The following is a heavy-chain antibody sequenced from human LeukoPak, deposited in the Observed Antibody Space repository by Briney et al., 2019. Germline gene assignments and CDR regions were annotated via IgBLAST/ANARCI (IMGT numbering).Heavy chain of an antibody. CDR3: ARRNTFGGVIVDDY. J-gene: IGHJ4*02. CDR1: GFTFSSYA. V-gene: IGHV3-30-3*01. D-gene: IGHD3-16*02. Sequence: GGSLRLSCAASGFTFSSYAMHWVRQAPGKGLEWVAVISYDGSNKYYADSVKGRFIISRDNSKNTLYLQMNSLRAEDTAVYYCARRNTFGGVIVDDYWGQGTLVTVSS. CDR2: ISYDGSNK.